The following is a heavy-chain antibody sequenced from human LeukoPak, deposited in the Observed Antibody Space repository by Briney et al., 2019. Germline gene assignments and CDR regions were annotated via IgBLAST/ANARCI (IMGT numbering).Heavy chain of an antibody. V-gene: IGHV4-39*01. CDR3: ARQFGFRDFWSGYGNWFDP. J-gene: IGHJ5*02. CDR1: GGSISSSSYY. D-gene: IGHD3-3*01. Sequence: LETLSLTCTVSGGSISSSSYYWGWIRQPPGKGLEWIGSIYYSGSTYYNPSLKSRVTISVDTSKNQFSLKLSSVTAADTAVYYCARQFGFRDFWSGYGNWFDPWGQGTLVTVSS. CDR2: IYYSGST.